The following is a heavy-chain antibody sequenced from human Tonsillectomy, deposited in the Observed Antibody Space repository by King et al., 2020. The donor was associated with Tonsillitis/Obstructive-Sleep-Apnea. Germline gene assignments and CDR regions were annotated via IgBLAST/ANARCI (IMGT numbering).Heavy chain of an antibody. Sequence: VQLQQWGAGLLKPSETLSLTCVVYGGSFSGYYWSWIRQPPGKGLEWIGEIDHSGGTNYNPSLKSRVSVSADTSKKQFSLKLRSVTAADTAVYDCARLISGDYSNGNWCDPWGQGTLAT. V-gene: IGHV4-34*01. D-gene: IGHD4-11*01. CDR3: ARLISGDYSNGNWCDP. CDR2: IDHSGGT. CDR1: GGSFSGYY. J-gene: IGHJ5*02.